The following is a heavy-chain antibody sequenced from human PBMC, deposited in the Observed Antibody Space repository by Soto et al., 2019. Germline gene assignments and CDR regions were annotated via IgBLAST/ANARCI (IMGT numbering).Heavy chain of an antibody. CDR2: IYPGDSDT. Sequence: SLKISCKCSGYSFTSYWIGWVRQMPGKGLEWMGIIYPGDSDTRYSPSFQGQVTISADKSISTAYLQWSSLKASDTAMYYCASTGIVGATTGYYYGMDVWGQGTTVTVSS. J-gene: IGHJ6*02. CDR1: GYSFTSYW. V-gene: IGHV5-51*01. CDR3: ASTGIVGATTGYYYGMDV. D-gene: IGHD1-26*01.